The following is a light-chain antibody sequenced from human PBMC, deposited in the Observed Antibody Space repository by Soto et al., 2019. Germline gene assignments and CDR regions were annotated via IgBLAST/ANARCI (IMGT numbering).Light chain of an antibody. Sequence: QSVLTQSPSASASLGASVKLTCTLSSGHSSYATAWHQQQPEKGPRYLMKLDSDGSHSKGDGIPDRFSGSSSGAERYLTISSLQSEDEADYYCQTWGTGIVIFGGGTQLTVL. J-gene: IGLJ2*01. V-gene: IGLV4-69*01. CDR1: SGHSSYA. CDR2: LDSDGSH. CDR3: QTWGTGIVI.